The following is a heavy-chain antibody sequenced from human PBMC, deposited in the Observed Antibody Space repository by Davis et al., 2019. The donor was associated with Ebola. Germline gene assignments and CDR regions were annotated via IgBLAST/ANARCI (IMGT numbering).Heavy chain of an antibody. Sequence: GESLKISCEASGFTFRNYAMNWVRQGPGQGLEWVSGISGAGYNTYHADSVKGRFTISRDNSKNSLYLHMSNLRGADTAIYYCAKDRGRSWYHFDGWGQGTLVTVSS. V-gene: IGHV3-23*01. CDR2: ISGAGYNT. CDR3: AKDRGRSWYHFDG. CDR1: GFTFRNYA. J-gene: IGHJ4*02. D-gene: IGHD6-13*01.